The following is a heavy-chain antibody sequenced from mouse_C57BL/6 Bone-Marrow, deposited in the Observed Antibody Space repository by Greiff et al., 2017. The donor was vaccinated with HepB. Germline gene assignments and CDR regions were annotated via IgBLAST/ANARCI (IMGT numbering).Heavy chain of an antibody. D-gene: IGHD1-1*01. Sequence: QVQLQQSGAELVKPGASVKLSCKASGYTFTEYTIHWVKQRSGQGLEWIGWFYPGSGSIKYNEKFKDKATLTADKSSSTVYMELSRLTSEDSAVYFCARHESPYYYGSSDYAMDYWGQGTSVTVSS. J-gene: IGHJ4*01. CDR1: GYTFTEYT. CDR3: ARHESPYYYGSSDYAMDY. CDR2: FYPGSGSI. V-gene: IGHV1-62-2*01.